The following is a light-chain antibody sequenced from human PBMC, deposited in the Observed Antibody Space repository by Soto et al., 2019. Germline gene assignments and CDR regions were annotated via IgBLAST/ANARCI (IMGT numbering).Light chain of an antibody. V-gene: IGKV1-39*01. J-gene: IGKJ1*01. CDR2: AAS. CDR1: QTIMTY. Sequence: QMTHSASSLSASFGDEVTLPCGASQTIMTYLNWYQLKKGKPPRLLIYAASSLQSGVPSRFSGSGYGTDFNLTISSLQTEDFATYSCQQSYNSPQTFGQGTKVDIK. CDR3: QQSYNSPQT.